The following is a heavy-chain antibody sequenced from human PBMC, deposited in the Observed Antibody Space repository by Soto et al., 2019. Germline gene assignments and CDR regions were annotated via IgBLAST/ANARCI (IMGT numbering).Heavy chain of an antibody. D-gene: IGHD2-2*01. Sequence: ASVKVSCMASGYTFTSYARHWVRQAPGQRLEWMGWINAGNGNTKYSQKFQGRVTITRDTSASTDYMELSSMRSEDTAVYYCARSPSLFIDYWGQGTLVTVS. V-gene: IGHV1-3*01. CDR3: ARSPSLFIDY. CDR2: INAGNGNT. CDR1: GYTFTSYA. J-gene: IGHJ4*02.